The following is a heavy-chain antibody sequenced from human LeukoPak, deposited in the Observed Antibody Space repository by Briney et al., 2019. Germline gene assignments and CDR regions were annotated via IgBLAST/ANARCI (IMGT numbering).Heavy chain of an antibody. J-gene: IGHJ5*02. Sequence: ASVKVSCKAFGYSLTNYYLHWVRQAPGQGLEWMGWLNPNTGGTNFAQKFQGRVTMTRDTSISTAYMELIRLRSDDTAVYYCARVGGWSSSWYANHELSWFDPWGQGTLVTVSS. CDR2: LNPNTGGT. V-gene: IGHV1-2*02. D-gene: IGHD6-13*01. CDR1: GYSLTNYY. CDR3: ARVGGWSSSWYANHELSWFDP.